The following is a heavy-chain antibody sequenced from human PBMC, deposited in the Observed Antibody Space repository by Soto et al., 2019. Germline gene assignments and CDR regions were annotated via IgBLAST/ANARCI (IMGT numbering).Heavy chain of an antibody. Sequence: QVQLQESGPGLVKPSETLSLTCTVSGGSISSYYWSWIRQPAGKGLEWIGRIYTSGSTNYNPSLQRRVNLSVDQSKNQFALKLSPLTAADTDGYYCARGIYAVAGLYPIWGQGTRVTVSS. CDR1: GGSISSYY. D-gene: IGHD6-19*01. CDR2: IYTSGST. V-gene: IGHV4-4*07. J-gene: IGHJ3*02. CDR3: ARGIYAVAGLYPI.